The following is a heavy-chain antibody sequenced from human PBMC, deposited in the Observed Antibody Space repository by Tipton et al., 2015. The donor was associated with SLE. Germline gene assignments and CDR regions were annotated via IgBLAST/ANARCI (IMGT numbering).Heavy chain of an antibody. Sequence: TLSLTCTVSGGSIRSAKYYWGWLRQPPGKGLEWIGYIYDSGNTHYNPSLKSRLAISLDTSKNQFSLNLSSVTAADTAVYYCAREALVDATSTVFDYWGQGALVTVSS. J-gene: IGHJ4*02. D-gene: IGHD2-15*01. V-gene: IGHV4-31*03. CDR1: GGSIRSAKYY. CDR3: AREALVDATSTVFDY. CDR2: IYDSGNT.